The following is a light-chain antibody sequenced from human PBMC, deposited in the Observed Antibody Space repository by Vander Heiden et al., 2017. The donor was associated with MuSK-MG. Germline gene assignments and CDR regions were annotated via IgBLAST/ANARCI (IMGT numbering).Light chain of an antibody. J-gene: IGKJ5*01. CDR1: QSVVSY. CDR2: DAS. Sequence: EIVLTQSPATLSSSPGDRAPLSCRASQSVVSYLAWYQKKHVRAPRLLIYDASSRDNGIPIRFSGSGSGTDFTLTISSLAPEDFAVYYCHQRSTWLGTFGQGTRMDIK. CDR3: HQRSTWLGT. V-gene: IGKV3-11*01.